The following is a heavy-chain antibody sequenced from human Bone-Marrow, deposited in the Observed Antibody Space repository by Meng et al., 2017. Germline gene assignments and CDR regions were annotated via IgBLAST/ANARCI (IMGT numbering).Heavy chain of an antibody. Sequence: ASVKVSCKASGYTFPDYWLHWVRRAPGQGLEWMGRINPKSGDTHYAQRFQGRVTMTGDTSISTAYMEMSRLRPEDTAVYYCARLREHLVIWGSFEYWGQGTPVTVSS. V-gene: IGHV1-2*06. J-gene: IGHJ4*02. CDR3: ARLREHLVIWGSFEY. D-gene: IGHD3-16*01. CDR2: INPKSGDT. CDR1: GYTFPDYW.